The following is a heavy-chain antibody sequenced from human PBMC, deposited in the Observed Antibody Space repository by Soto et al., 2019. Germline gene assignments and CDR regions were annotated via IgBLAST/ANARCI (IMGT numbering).Heavy chain of an antibody. J-gene: IGHJ2*01. CDR1: GGSVSSGSYY. Sequence: QVQLQESGPGLVKPSETLSLTCTVSGGSVSSGSYYWSWIRQPPGKGLEWIGYIYYSGSTNYNPSLKSRVTISVDTYKNQFSLKLSSVTAADTAVYYCARDLTGYFDLWGRGTLVTVSS. V-gene: IGHV4-61*01. CDR3: ARDLTGYFDL. CDR2: IYYSGST.